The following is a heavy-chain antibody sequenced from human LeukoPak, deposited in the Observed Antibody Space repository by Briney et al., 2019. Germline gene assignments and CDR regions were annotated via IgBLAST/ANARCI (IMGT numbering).Heavy chain of an antibody. J-gene: IGHJ4*02. Sequence: GGSLRLSCAASGFTFSSYAMSWVRQAPGQGLEWVSAISGSGGSTYYADSVKGRFTISRDNSKNTLYMLMNSLRAEDTAVYYCAKTLPTFYGSGSYYKNPIDYWGQGTLVTVSS. CDR3: AKTLPTFYGSGSYYKNPIDY. CDR1: GFTFSSYA. D-gene: IGHD3-10*01. V-gene: IGHV3-23*01. CDR2: ISGSGGST.